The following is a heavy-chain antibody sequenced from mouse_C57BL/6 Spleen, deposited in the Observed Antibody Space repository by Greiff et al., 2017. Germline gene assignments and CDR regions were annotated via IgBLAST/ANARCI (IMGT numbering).Heavy chain of an antibody. CDR3: ARHWGLITTVVAPHCDFDV. D-gene: IGHD1-1*01. CDR2: ISSGGSYT. Sequence: EVMLVESGGDLVKPGGSLKLSCAASGFTFSSYGMSWVRQTPDKRLEWVATISSGGSYTYSPDSVKGRFTISRDNAKNTLYLQMSSLKSEDTAMYYCARHWGLITTVVAPHCDFDVWGTGTTVTVSS. J-gene: IGHJ1*03. V-gene: IGHV5-6*01. CDR1: GFTFSSYG.